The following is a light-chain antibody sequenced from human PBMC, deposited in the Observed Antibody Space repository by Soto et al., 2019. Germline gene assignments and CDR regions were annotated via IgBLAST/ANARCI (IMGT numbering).Light chain of an antibody. V-gene: IGKV2D-29*02. CDR2: EVS. Sequence: VMTQTPLPLSVPPGRPVSISLTLWARFLHITGETFLFWYLQKPGQSPQLLIYEVSTRVSGVPDRFSGSGSGTDFTLEISRVETDDVGIYYCMQSTQLPPTFGQGTRLEIK. J-gene: IGKJ5*01. CDR1: ARFLHITGETF. CDR3: MQSTQLPPT.